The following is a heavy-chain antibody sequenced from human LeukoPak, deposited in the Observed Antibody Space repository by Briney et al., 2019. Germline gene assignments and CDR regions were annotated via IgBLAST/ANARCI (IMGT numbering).Heavy chain of an antibody. CDR3: AREAPPSAMDV. Sequence: SETLSLTCTVSGGSISSYYWSWIRQPPGKGLEWIGYIYYSGSTNYDPSLKSRVTMSVDTSKNQFSLKLSSVTAADTAVYYCAREAPPSAMDVWGQGTTVTVSS. CDR1: GGSISSYY. V-gene: IGHV4-59*01. CDR2: IYYSGST. J-gene: IGHJ6*02.